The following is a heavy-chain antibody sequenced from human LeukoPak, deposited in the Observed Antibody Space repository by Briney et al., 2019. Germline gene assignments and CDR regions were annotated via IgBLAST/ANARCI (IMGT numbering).Heavy chain of an antibody. D-gene: IGHD6-13*01. CDR3: ARGRIGAAGARFDY. Sequence: GGSLRLSCAASGFTFSNYAMSWVRQAPGKGLEWVSYISASGSSIYYADSVKGRFTISRDNAKNSLYLQMNSLRVEDTAVYYCARGRIGAAGARFDYWGQGTLVTVSS. J-gene: IGHJ4*02. CDR1: GFTFSNYA. CDR2: ISASGSSI. V-gene: IGHV3-48*03.